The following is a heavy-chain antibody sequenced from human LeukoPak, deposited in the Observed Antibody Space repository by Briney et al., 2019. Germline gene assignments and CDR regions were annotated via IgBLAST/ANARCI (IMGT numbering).Heavy chain of an antibody. D-gene: IGHD2-15*01. Sequence: GGSLRLSCEASGFSFSIYNMNWVRLAPGKGLEWVSSISGSSSHVWYADSVKGRFTSSRDNAKNTLYLQMNSLRAEDTAVYYCAKSKGCSGGSCYELAFDYWGQGTLVTVSS. CDR3: AKSKGCSGGSCYELAFDY. J-gene: IGHJ4*02. CDR2: ISGSSSHV. V-gene: IGHV3-21*04. CDR1: GFSFSIYN.